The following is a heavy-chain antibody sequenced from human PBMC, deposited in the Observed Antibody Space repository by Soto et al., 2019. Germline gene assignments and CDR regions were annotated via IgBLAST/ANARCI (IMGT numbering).Heavy chain of an antibody. Sequence: QVQLQESGPGLVKPSQTLSLTCTVSGGSISSGDYYWSWIRQPPGEGLEWIGYSYYSGSTYYNPSLTRRVTISVDTSNNQFSLKLSCVTAADTAVYYCARATGSSGYYPDAFDIWGQGSMVTVSS. CDR3: ARATGSSGYYPDAFDI. CDR2: SYYSGST. J-gene: IGHJ3*02. CDR1: GGSISSGDYY. D-gene: IGHD3-22*01. V-gene: IGHV4-30-4*01.